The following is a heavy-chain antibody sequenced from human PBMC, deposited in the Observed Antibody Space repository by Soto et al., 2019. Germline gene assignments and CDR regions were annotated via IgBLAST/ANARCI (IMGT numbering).Heavy chain of an antibody. CDR1: GFTFSSYA. CDR2: ISGSGGST. CDR3: AKDPDILTGYYLFDY. J-gene: IGHJ4*02. V-gene: IGHV3-23*01. Sequence: EVQLLESGGGLVQPGGSLRLSCAASGFTFSSYAMSWVRQAPGKGLEWVSAISGSGGSTYYADSVKGRFTISRDNSKNTLYLQMNSLRAEDTTVYYCAKDPDILTGYYLFDYWGQGTLVTVSS. D-gene: IGHD3-9*01.